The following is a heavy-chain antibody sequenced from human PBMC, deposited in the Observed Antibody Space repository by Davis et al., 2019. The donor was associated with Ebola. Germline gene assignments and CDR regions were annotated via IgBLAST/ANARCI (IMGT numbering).Heavy chain of an antibody. CDR2: INHSGST. CDR1: GGSFSGYY. D-gene: IGHD6-13*01. V-gene: IGHV4-34*01. CDR3: ARVLGWAAAAEGGWFDP. J-gene: IGHJ5*02. Sequence: PGGSLRLSCAVYGGSFSGYYWSWIRQPPGKGLEWIGEINHSGSTNYNPSLKSRVTMSVDTSKNQFSLKLSSVTAADTAVYYCARVLGWAAAAEGGWFDPWGQGTLVTVSS.